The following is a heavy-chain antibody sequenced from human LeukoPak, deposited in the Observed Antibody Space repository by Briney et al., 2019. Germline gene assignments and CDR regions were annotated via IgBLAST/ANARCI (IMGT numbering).Heavy chain of an antibody. CDR3: ARGRWLVNY. J-gene: IGHJ4*02. CDR2: IYYNEST. Sequence: SETLSLTCSVSGGSISSYYWSWIRQPVGKGLEWIGYIYYNESTNYNPSVKSRVTISADTSRNQFSLKLRSVTAADTAVYYCARGRWLVNYWGQGTLVTVSS. CDR1: GGSISSYY. V-gene: IGHV4-59*01. D-gene: IGHD6-19*01.